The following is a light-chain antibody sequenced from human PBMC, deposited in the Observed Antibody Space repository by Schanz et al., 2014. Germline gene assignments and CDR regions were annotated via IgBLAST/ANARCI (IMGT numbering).Light chain of an antibody. CDR1: QTVSSNY. Sequence: EVVLTQSPGTLSLSPGERATLSCRASQTVSSNYLAWYQHKPGQAPRLLIYGASSRATGIPDRFSGSGSGTEFTLTISTLEPEDFAVYYCQQHGTLPVTFGQGTKVEIK. V-gene: IGKV3-20*01. CDR3: QQHGTLPVT. CDR2: GAS. J-gene: IGKJ1*01.